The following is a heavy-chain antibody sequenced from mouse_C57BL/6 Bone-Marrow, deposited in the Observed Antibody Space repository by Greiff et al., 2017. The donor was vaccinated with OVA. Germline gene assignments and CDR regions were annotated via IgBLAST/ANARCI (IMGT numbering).Heavy chain of an antibody. V-gene: IGHV5-6*01. CDR2: ISSGGSYT. D-gene: IGHD6-2*01. CDR3: ARSYNASVWCAY. J-gene: IGHJ3*01. Sequence: EVMLVESGGDLVKPGGSLKLSCAASGFTFSSYGMSWVRQTPDKRLEWVATISSGGSYTYYPDSVKGRFTISRDNAKNTLYLQMSSLKSEDTATYICARSYNASVWCAYWGQGTLLTVSA. CDR1: GFTFSSYG.